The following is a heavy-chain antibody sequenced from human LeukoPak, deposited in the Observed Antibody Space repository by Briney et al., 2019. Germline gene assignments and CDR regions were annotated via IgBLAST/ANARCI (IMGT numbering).Heavy chain of an antibody. D-gene: IGHD3-3*01. CDR1: GFTFSSYW. CDR2: IKQDGSEK. V-gene: IGHV3-7*01. CDR3: ARDLWAFDFWGGYH. J-gene: IGHJ4*02. Sequence: GGSLRLSCAASGFTFSSYWMSWVRQAPGKGLEWVANIKQDGSEKYYVDSVKGRFTISRDNAKNSLYLQMNSLRAEDTAVYYCARDLWAFDFWGGYHWGQGTLVTVSS.